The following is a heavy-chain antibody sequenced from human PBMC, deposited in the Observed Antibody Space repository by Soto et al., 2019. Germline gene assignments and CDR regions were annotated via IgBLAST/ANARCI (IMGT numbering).Heavy chain of an antibody. D-gene: IGHD5-12*01. V-gene: IGHV3-74*01. CDR1: GFTFSSYW. J-gene: IGHJ4*02. CDR3: LRGNSGYGNFDY. CDR2: IKGDGSET. Sequence: GGSLRLSCAASGFTFSSYWMHWVRQAPGKGLVWVSRIKGDGSETNYADSVKGRFTISRDNAKNTLYLQLNSLRAEDTAVYYCLRGNSGYGNFDYWGQGPRVTVYS.